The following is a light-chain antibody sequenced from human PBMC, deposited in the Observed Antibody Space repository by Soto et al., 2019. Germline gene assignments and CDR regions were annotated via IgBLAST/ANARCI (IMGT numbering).Light chain of an antibody. CDR1: QSVGSSY. CDR2: GTS. CDR3: QQYGSSPRT. Sequence: EIVLTQSPGTLSLSPGERGALSCRASQSVGSSYLAWYQQKPGQAPRLLMFGTSNRATGIPDRFSGSGSGTDFTLTINSLEPEDFAVYYCQQYGSSPRTFGQGTKVDIK. J-gene: IGKJ1*01. V-gene: IGKV3-20*01.